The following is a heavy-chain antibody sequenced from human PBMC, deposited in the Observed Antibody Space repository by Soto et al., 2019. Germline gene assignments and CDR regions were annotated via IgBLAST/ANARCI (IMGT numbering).Heavy chain of an antibody. CDR1: GGSISSGSYY. Sequence: QLQLQESGPGLVKPSETLSLTCTVSGGSISSGSYYWGWIRQPPGKGLEWIGSIYYSGSTYYNPSLKSRVTISVDTSKNQFSLKLSSVTAADTAVYYCARPGDYGDFDWYFDLWGRGTLVTVSS. J-gene: IGHJ2*01. D-gene: IGHD4-17*01. V-gene: IGHV4-39*01. CDR2: IYYSGST. CDR3: ARPGDYGDFDWYFDL.